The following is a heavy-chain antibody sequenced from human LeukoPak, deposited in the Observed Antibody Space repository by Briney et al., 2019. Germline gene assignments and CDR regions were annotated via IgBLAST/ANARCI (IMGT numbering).Heavy chain of an antibody. CDR1: GFTFGDYA. J-gene: IGHJ4*02. CDR2: IRSKAYGGTT. D-gene: IGHD6-13*01. V-gene: IGHV3-49*04. Sequence: SGGSLRLSCAASGFTFGDYAMSWVRQAPGKGLEWVGFIRSKAYGGTTEYAASVKGRFTISRDDSKSIAYLQMNSLKTEDTAVYYCTRSSWYGDGYFDYWGQGTLVTVSS. CDR3: TRSSWYGDGYFDY.